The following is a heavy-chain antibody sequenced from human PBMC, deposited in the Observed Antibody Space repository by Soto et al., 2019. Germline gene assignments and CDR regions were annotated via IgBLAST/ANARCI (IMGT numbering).Heavy chain of an antibody. D-gene: IGHD6-19*01. Sequence: SVKVSFKASGGTFSSYAISWVRQAPGQGLEWMGGIIPIFGTANYAQKFQGRVTITADESTSTAYMELSSLRSEDTAVYYCARRQQWLANAFDIWGQGTMVTVSS. V-gene: IGHV1-69*13. J-gene: IGHJ3*02. CDR1: GGTFSSYA. CDR3: ARRQQWLANAFDI. CDR2: IIPIFGTA.